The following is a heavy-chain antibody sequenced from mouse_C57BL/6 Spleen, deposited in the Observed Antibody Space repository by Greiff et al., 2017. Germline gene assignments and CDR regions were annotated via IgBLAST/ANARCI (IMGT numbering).Heavy chain of an antibody. J-gene: IGHJ2*01. CDR2: INPNNGGT. CDR3: AREGAYDYDGYYFDY. Sequence: EVQLQQSGPELVKPGASVKMSCKASGYTFTDYNMHWVKQSHGKSLEWIGYINPNNGGTSYNQKFKGKATLTVNKSSSTAYMELRSLTSEDSAVYYCAREGAYDYDGYYFDYWGQGTTLTVSS. CDR1: GYTFTDYN. V-gene: IGHV1-22*01. D-gene: IGHD2-4*01.